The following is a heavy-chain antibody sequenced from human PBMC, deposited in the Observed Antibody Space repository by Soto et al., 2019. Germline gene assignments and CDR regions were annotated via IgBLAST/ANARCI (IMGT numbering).Heavy chain of an antibody. CDR1: GGSFSSYT. D-gene: IGHD3-22*01. CDR2: IIPILGIA. CDR3: ARDIGYYYDSSGYHNWFDP. Sequence: GASVKVSCKASGGSFSSYTISWVRQAPGQGLEWMGRIIPILGIANYAQKFQGRVTITADKSTSTAYMELSSLRSEDTAVYYCARDIGYYYDSSGYHNWFDPWGQGTLVTVSS. V-gene: IGHV1-69*04. J-gene: IGHJ5*02.